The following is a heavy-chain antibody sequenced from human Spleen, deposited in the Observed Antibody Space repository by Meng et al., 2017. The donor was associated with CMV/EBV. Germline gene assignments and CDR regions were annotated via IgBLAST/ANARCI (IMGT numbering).Heavy chain of an antibody. V-gene: IGHV3-53*01. J-gene: IGHJ4*02. Sequence: GESLKISCAASGFTVSSNYMSWVRQAPGEGLEWVSVIYSGGTTYYADSVKGRFTISRDNSKNTLYLQMNSLRAEDTAVYYCARDACSSTTCYFDHWGQGTLVTVSS. CDR2: IYSGGTT. CDR3: ARDACSSTTCYFDH. D-gene: IGHD2-2*01. CDR1: GFTVSSNY.